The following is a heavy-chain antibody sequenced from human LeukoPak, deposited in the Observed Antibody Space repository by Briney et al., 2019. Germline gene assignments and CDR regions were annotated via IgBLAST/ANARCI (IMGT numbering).Heavy chain of an antibody. CDR3: ARDKRYYYGSGRENYGMDV. V-gene: IGHV3-21*01. D-gene: IGHD3-10*01. CDR1: GFTFSSYS. J-gene: IGHJ6*02. CDR2: ISSSSSYI. Sequence: GGSLRLSCAASGFTFSSYSMNWVRQAPGKGLEWVSSISSSSSYIYYADSVKGRFTISRDNAKNSLYLQMNSLRAEDTAVYYCARDKRYYYGSGRENYGMDVWGQGTTVTVSS.